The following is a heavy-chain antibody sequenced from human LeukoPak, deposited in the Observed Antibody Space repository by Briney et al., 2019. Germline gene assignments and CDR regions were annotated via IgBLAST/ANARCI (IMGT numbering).Heavy chain of an antibody. CDR3: ARGGHDFNPFYW. Sequence: GGSLRLSCAASGFSFSIYAMGWVRQAPGKGLEWVSSIKNGGNDPFYADSVKGRFTISRDNSKNTSFLQLSSLRAEDSAVYYCARGGHDFNPFYWWGQGTLVTVSS. CDR2: IKNGGNDP. D-gene: IGHD2-21*02. V-gene: IGHV3-23*01. J-gene: IGHJ4*02. CDR1: GFSFSIYA.